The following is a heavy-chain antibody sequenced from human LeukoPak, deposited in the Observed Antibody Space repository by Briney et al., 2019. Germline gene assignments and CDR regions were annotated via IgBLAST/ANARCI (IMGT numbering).Heavy chain of an antibody. D-gene: IGHD2-2*01. CDR3: ARHPCSSSCHFDY. V-gene: IGHV4-39*01. CDR2: IYYSGST. J-gene: IGHJ4*02. Sequence: SETLSLTCTVSGGSISSCGYYWTWIRQHPGKGLEWIGYIYYSGSTYYNPSPRSRVTIPVTTSKNQFSLKLRSVTAADTAVYYCARHPCSSSCHFDYWGQGTLVTVSS. CDR1: GGSISSCGYY.